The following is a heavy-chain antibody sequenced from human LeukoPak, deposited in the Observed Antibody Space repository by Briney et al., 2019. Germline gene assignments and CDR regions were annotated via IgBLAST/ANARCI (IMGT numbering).Heavy chain of an antibody. CDR1: GGSFSGYY. CDR3: ARSYYDSSGYYYVPGD. CDR2: INHSGST. V-gene: IGHV4-34*01. Sequence: PSETLSLTCAVYGGSFSGYYWSWIRQPPGKGLEWIGEINHSGSTNYNPSLKSRVTISVDTSKNQFSLKLSSVTAADTAVYYCARSYYDSSGYYYVPGDWGQGTLVTVSS. J-gene: IGHJ4*02. D-gene: IGHD3-22*01.